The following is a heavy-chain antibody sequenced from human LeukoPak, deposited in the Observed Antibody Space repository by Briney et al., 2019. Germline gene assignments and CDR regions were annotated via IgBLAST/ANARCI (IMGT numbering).Heavy chain of an antibody. D-gene: IGHD3-9*01. CDR3: VRDSYVDSEGVRWFDP. CDR2: LYRGGDT. Sequence: GGSLRLSCVASGFTVSSNHMSRVRQAPGKGLEWVSVLYRGGDTYYADSVKGRFTISRDNSKNTLYMQMNSLRVEDTAIYYCVRDSYVDSEGVRWFDPWGQGTLVTVSS. J-gene: IGHJ5*02. V-gene: IGHV3-66*01. CDR1: GFTVSSNH.